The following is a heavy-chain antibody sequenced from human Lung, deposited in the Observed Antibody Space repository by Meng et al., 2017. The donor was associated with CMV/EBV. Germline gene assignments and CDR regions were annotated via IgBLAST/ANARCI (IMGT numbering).Heavy chain of an antibody. D-gene: IGHD5-24*01. CDR3: AKTWRWAQWWYFDL. Sequence: GESLKISCEASGFNFNNYGIHWVRQAPGKGLEWVSFIRNDGSDKYYADSARGRFTVSRDNSKNTVFLQMTSLRPDATATYYCAKTWRWAQWWYFDLWGRGTLVTVSS. CDR1: GFNFNNYG. CDR2: IRNDGSDK. V-gene: IGHV3-30*02. J-gene: IGHJ2*01.